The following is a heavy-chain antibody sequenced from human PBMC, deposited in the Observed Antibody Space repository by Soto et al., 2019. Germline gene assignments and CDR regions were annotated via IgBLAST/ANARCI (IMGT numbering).Heavy chain of an antibody. CDR3: ATNYGSGSTHFDY. CDR2: IIPMLGMS. CDR1: GATFNFYT. Sequence: QVQLVQSGAEVKKPGSPVRVSCTASGATFNFYTISWVRQVPGQGPEWMGRIIPMLGMSNYAQKFQGRDTIMADKSTSTVYMNLSGLTSEDTAVYYCATNYGSGSTHFDYWGQGTLVTVSS. J-gene: IGHJ4*02. D-gene: IGHD3-10*01. V-gene: IGHV1-69*02.